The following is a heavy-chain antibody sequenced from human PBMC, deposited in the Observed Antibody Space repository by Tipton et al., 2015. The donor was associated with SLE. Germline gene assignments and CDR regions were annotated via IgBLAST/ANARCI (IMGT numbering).Heavy chain of an antibody. CDR1: GFTFDYFS. D-gene: IGHD1-7*01. Sequence: GSLRLSCAASGFTFDYFSMHWVRQPPGKGLEWVSLINRRGDNIYYADSVRGRFTISRDNSKNSLYLQMDSLRSEDTALSYCVKEQRGTRWITFDIWGRGTMVTVSS. CDR2: INRRGDNI. J-gene: IGHJ3*02. V-gene: IGHV3-43*01. CDR3: VKEQRGTRWITFDI.